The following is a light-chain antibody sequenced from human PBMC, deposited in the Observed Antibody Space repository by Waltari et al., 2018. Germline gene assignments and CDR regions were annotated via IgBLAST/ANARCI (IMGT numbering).Light chain of an antibody. CDR3: SSYTSTISLDV. CDR2: NVS. CDR1: SSDIGSYQY. J-gene: IGLJ1*01. V-gene: IGLV2-14*03. Sequence: HSALTQPASVSGSPGQSLTISCPGTSSDIGSYQYVSWYQQHPGKAPKLILYNVSARPSGVSNRFSGSKSGNTASLTISGLQPEDEADYYCSSYTSTISLDVFGSGTKVTVL.